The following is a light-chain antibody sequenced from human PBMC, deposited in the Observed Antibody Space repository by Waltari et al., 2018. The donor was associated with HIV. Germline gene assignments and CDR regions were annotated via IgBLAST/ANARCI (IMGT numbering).Light chain of an antibody. CDR3: SSYSARGFVA. Sequence: HSALTQPASVSGSPGQSITISCTGPTSDFDPFHFFSWYQQSPGRAPNLIIFEVYSRPSGVSERFSGSKSGDTASLTISALRAEDEADYFCSSYSARGFVAFGGGTKVTVL. CDR1: TSDFDPFHF. J-gene: IGLJ3*02. V-gene: IGLV2-14*01. CDR2: EVY.